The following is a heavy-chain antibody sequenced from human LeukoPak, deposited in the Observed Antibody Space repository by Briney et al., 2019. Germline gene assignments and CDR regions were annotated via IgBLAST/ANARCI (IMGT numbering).Heavy chain of an antibody. CDR1: GFTFSGYW. V-gene: IGHV3-7*01. Sequence: PGGSLRLSCAAPGFTFSGYWMSWVRQAPGKGLEWVANIKQDGSEKYYVDSVKGRFTISRDNAKNSLYLQMNSLRAEDTAVYYCARDRYYFDYWGQGTLVTVSS. J-gene: IGHJ4*02. CDR3: ARDRYYFDY. CDR2: IKQDGSEK.